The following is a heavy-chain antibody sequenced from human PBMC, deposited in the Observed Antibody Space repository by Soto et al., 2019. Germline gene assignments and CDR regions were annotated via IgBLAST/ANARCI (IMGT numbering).Heavy chain of an antibody. CDR2: MYYNVGT. V-gene: IGHV4-39*01. CDR1: GSSISISGYY. Sequence: SETLSLTCIVSGSSISISGYYLGWIRQPPGKGLEWIASMYYNVGTYYNPSLKSRVTISVDTSANQFSLKLSSVTAADTAVYYCARLPPRHWVDYWGQGTXVTV. CDR3: ARLPPRHWVDY. D-gene: IGHD3-16*01. J-gene: IGHJ4*02.